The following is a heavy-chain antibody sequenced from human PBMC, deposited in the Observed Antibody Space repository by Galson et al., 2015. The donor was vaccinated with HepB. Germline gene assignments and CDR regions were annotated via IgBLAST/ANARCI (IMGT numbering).Heavy chain of an antibody. Sequence: TLSLTCTVSGGSISSGSYYWSWIRQPAGKGLEWIGRIYTSGSTNYNPSLKSRVTMSVDTSKNQFSLKLSSVTAADTAVYYCARDRVPASQGYYYMDVWGKGTTVTVSS. CDR1: GGSISSGSYY. D-gene: IGHD2-2*01. V-gene: IGHV4-61*02. CDR2: IYTSGST. CDR3: ARDRVPASQGYYYMDV. J-gene: IGHJ6*03.